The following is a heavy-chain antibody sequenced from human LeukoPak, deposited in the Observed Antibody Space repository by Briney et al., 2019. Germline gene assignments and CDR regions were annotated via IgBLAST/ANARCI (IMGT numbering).Heavy chain of an antibody. CDR2: ISGSGGST. J-gene: IGHJ3*02. V-gene: IGHV3-23*01. CDR1: GFTFSSYA. Sequence: GGSLRLSCAASGFTFSSYAMSWVRQAPGKGLEWVSAISGSGGSTYYADSVKGRLTISRDNSKNTLYLQMNSLRAEDTAVYYCAKDRVQSPDAFDIWGQGTMVTVSS. CDR3: AKDRVQSPDAFDI.